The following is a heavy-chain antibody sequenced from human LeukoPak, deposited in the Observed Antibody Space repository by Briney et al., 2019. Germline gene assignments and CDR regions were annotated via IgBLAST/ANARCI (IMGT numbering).Heavy chain of an antibody. J-gene: IGHJ3*02. Sequence: PGGSLRLSCAASGFTFSRYWMSWVRQAPGKGLELVANIKQDGSARFYGDSVKGRFTVSRDNAKNSLYIQMNSLRAEDTAVYHCARDREGSRDAFDIWGQGTMVTVSS. CDR1: GFTFSRYW. CDR3: ARDREGSRDAFDI. CDR2: IKQDGSAR. V-gene: IGHV3-7*01. D-gene: IGHD1-26*01.